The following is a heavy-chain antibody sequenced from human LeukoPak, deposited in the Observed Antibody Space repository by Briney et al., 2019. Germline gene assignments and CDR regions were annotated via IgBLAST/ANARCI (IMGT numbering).Heavy chain of an antibody. CDR3: AKGVNGDYYYYYMDV. J-gene: IGHJ6*03. D-gene: IGHD4-17*01. Sequence: GGSLRLSCAASGFTFSSYGMHWVRQAPGKGLEWVAFIRYDGSNKYYADSVKGRFTISRDNSKNTLYLQMNSLRAEDTAVYYCAKGVNGDYYYYYMDVWGKGTTVTISS. CDR1: GFTFSSYG. V-gene: IGHV3-30*02. CDR2: IRYDGSNK.